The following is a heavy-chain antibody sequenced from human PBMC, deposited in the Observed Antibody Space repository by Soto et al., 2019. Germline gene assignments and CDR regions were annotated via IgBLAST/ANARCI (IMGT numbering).Heavy chain of an antibody. D-gene: IGHD3-10*01. CDR1: GFTFGNYW. V-gene: IGHV3-74*01. CDR2: INTDGSRT. Sequence: VQLVESGGGLVQPGGSLRLSCAASGFTFGNYWMHWVRQAPGKGLMWVSRINTDGSRTTYADSVKGRFAISRDNAKNPVYLQMNSLRAEDTAVYYCARVKSGSYDGFDTWGQGTLVTVSS. J-gene: IGHJ5*02. CDR3: ARVKSGSYDGFDT.